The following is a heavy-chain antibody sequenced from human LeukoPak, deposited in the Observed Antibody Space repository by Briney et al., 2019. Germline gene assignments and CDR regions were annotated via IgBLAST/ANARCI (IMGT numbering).Heavy chain of an antibody. D-gene: IGHD1-26*01. CDR1: GYTFTSYG. Sequence: ASVTVSCKASGYTFTSYGISWVRQAPGQGLEWMGWISAYNGNTNYAQKLQRRVAITTDTSTSTAYMELRSLRSDDTAVYYCARGPLRELLLNYWGQGTLVTVSS. J-gene: IGHJ4*02. CDR3: ARGPLRELLLNY. CDR2: ISAYNGNT. V-gene: IGHV1-18*01.